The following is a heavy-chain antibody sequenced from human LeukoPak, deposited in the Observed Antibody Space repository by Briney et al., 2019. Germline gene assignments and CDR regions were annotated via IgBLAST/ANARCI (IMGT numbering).Heavy chain of an antibody. D-gene: IGHD3-22*01. CDR3: ATDSYDSSGYYYSLHAFDI. J-gene: IGHJ3*02. V-gene: IGHV1-24*01. CDR1: GYTFTGYY. CDR2: FDPEDGET. Sequence: ASVKVSCKASGYTFTGYYMHWVGQAPGKGLEWMGGFDPEDGETIYAQKFQGRVTMTEDTSTDTAYMELSSLRSEDTAVYYCATDSYDSSGYYYSLHAFDIWGQGTMVTVSS.